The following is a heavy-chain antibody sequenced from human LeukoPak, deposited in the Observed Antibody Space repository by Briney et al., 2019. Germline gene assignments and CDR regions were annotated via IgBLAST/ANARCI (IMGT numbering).Heavy chain of an antibody. J-gene: IGHJ6*04. V-gene: IGHV5-51*01. CDR2: IYPGDSDT. CDR1: GYSFTSYW. D-gene: IGHD3-9*01. CDR3: ARHRKHYDILTGSPYGMDV. Sequence: GESLKISCKGSGYSFTSYWIGWVRQMPGKGLEWMGIIYPGDSDTRYSPSFQGQVTISADKSISTAYLQWSSPKASDTAMYYCARHRKHYDILTGSPYGMDVWGKGTTVTVSS.